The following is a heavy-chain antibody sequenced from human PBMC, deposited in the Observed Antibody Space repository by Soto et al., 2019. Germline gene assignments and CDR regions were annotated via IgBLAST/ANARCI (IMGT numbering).Heavy chain of an antibody. CDR2: IIPIFGTA. V-gene: IGHV1-69*13. D-gene: IGHD2-2*01. Sequence: SVKVSCKASGGTFSSYAISWVRQAPGQGLEWMGGIIPIFGTANYAQKFQGRVTITADESTSTAYMELSSLRSEDTAVYYCARDRAPDIVLVPAAAYNWFDPWGQGTLVTVSS. CDR3: ARDRAPDIVLVPAAAYNWFDP. J-gene: IGHJ5*02. CDR1: GGTFSSYA.